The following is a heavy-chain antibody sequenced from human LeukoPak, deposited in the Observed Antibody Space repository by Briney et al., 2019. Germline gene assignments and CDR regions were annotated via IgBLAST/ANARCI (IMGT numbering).Heavy chain of an antibody. CDR3: ARDYYYEGYFDY. J-gene: IGHJ4*02. CDR2: IYSTGST. D-gene: IGHD3-22*01. V-gene: IGHV4-59*12. Sequence: SETLSLTCTVSGGSISSYYWNWIRQLPGMGLEWIGYIYSTGSTNYNPSLRGRVTISVDTSKNQFSLKLSSVTAADTAVYYCARDYYYEGYFDYWGQGTLVTVSS. CDR1: GGSISSYY.